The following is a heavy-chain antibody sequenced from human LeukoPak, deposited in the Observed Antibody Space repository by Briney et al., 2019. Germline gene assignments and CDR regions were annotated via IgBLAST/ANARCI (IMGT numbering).Heavy chain of an antibody. CDR3: ASDSSSWAPGQYFDY. CDR1: GYTFTGYY. J-gene: IGHJ4*02. V-gene: IGHV1-2*02. CDR2: INPNSGGT. Sequence: ASVKVSCKASGYTFTGYYMHWVRQAPGQGLEWMGWINPNSGGTNYAQKFQGRVTMTRDTSISTAYMELSRLRSDDTAVYYCASDSSSWAPGQYFDYWGQGTLVTVSS. D-gene: IGHD6-13*01.